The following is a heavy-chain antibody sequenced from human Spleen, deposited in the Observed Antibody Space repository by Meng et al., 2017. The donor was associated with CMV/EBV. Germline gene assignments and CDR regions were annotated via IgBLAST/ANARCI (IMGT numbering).Heavy chain of an antibody. V-gene: IGHV1-46*01. CDR3: ARVPTSSNYYYYGMDV. Sequence: ASVKVSCKASGYTFTSYYMHWVRQAPGQGLEWMGIINPSGGSTSYAQKFQGRVTMTRDTSTSTVYMELSSLRSEDKAVYYCARVPTSSNYYYYGMDVWGQGTTVTVSS. D-gene: IGHD2-2*01. CDR2: INPSGGST. CDR1: GYTFTSYY. J-gene: IGHJ6*02.